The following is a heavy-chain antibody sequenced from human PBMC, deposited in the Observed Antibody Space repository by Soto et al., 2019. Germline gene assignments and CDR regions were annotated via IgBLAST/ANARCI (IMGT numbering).Heavy chain of an antibody. CDR3: ARGSYYYDSSGHRGAFDI. CDR1: GGSISSGGYY. J-gene: IGHJ3*02. D-gene: IGHD3-22*01. Sequence: QVQLQESGPGLVKPSQTLSPTCTVSGGSISSGGYYWSWIRQHPGKGLEWIGYIYYSGSTYYNPSLKSRVTISVDTSKNQFSLKLSSVTAADTAVYYCARGSYYYDSSGHRGAFDIWGQGTMVTVSS. CDR2: IYYSGST. V-gene: IGHV4-31*03.